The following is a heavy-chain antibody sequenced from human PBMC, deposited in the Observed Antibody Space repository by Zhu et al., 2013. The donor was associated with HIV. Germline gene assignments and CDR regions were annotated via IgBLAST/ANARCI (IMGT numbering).Heavy chain of an antibody. CDR1: GGSISHGDYY. V-gene: IGHV4-30-4*01. D-gene: IGHD5-12*01. CDR2: IYYTGST. Sequence: QVQLQESGPGLVKPSQTLSLTCTVSGGSISHGDYYWNWIRQTPGKGLEWIGYIYYTGSTYYNPSLKSRVAMSVDTSKNQFSLNLTSVTAADTAVYYCARNAEDGYNYFDFWGQGTLVTVSS. J-gene: IGHJ4*02. CDR3: ARNAEDGYNYFDF.